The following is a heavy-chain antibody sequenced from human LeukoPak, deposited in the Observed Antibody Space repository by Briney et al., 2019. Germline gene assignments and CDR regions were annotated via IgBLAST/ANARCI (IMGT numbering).Heavy chain of an antibody. V-gene: IGHV4-59*01. CDR2: VYSNGNT. D-gene: IGHD1-14*01. J-gene: IGHJ2*01. Sequence: PSETLSLTCTVSGGSINNNYWTWIRQPPGKGLEWIGYVYSNGNTNYNPSLKCRVTMSIETSKNQFSLKVTSVTAADTAVYYCAGGTFDRPLYGTYWYFHVWGRGTLVTVSS. CDR1: GGSINNNY. CDR3: AGGTFDRPLYGTYWYFHV.